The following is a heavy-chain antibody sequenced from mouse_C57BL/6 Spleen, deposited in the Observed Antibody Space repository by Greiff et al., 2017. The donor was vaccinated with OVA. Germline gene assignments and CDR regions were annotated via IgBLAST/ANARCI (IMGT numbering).Heavy chain of an antibody. Sequence: EVQLQQSGPELVKPGASVKISCKASGYTFTDYYMNWVKQSHGKSLEWIGDINPNNGGTSYNQKFKGKATLTVDKSSSTAYMELRSLTSEDSAVYYCATYGYDVAYWGQGTLVTVSA. V-gene: IGHV1-26*01. J-gene: IGHJ3*01. D-gene: IGHD2-2*01. CDR1: GYTFTDYY. CDR2: INPNNGGT. CDR3: ATYGYDVAY.